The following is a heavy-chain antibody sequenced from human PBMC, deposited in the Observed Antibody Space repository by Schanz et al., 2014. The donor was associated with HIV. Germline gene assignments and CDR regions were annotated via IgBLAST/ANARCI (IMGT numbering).Heavy chain of an antibody. Sequence: VRLVESGGALVPPGGSLRLSCAASGFTVSSIYMSWVRQAPGRGLEWVAVIWYDGSNKYYADSVKGRFTISRDNSKNTLYLQMNRLRAEDTAVYYCAKIRRLLTRWDWFAPWGQGTLVTVSS. CDR1: GFTVSSIY. CDR2: IWYDGSNK. J-gene: IGHJ5*02. CDR3: AKIRRLLTRWDWFAP. V-gene: IGHV3-33*06. D-gene: IGHD6-25*01.